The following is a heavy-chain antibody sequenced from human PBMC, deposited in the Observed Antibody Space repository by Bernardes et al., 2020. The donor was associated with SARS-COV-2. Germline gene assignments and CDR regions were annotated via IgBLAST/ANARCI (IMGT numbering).Heavy chain of an antibody. D-gene: IGHD2-15*01. CDR1: GYTLTDYS. V-gene: IGHV1-18*01. CDR3: ARGRLGGDY. J-gene: IGHJ4*02. Sequence: ASVKVSCKTCGYTLTDYSIIWVRQAPGQGLEWMGWISTYHGNTDYAQKLQGRVTVTTDTSTGTAYMELRNLRSDDTAIYFCARGRLGGDYWGQGTLVTVSS. CDR2: ISTYHGNT.